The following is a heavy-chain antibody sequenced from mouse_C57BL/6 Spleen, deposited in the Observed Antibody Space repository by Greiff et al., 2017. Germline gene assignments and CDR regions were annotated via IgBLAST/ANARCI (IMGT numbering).Heavy chain of an antibody. V-gene: IGHV1-81*01. Sequence: QVQLKQSGAELARPGASVKLSCKASGYTFTSYGISWVKQRTGQGLEWIGEIYPRSGNTYYNEKFKGKATLTADKSSSTAYMELRSLTSEDSAVYFCARSYGSKRYYFDYWGQGTTLTVSS. CDR3: ARSYGSKRYYFDY. J-gene: IGHJ2*01. CDR1: GYTFTSYG. D-gene: IGHD1-1*01. CDR2: IYPRSGNT.